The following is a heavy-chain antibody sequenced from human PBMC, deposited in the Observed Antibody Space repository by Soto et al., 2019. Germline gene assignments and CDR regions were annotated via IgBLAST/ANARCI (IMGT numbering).Heavy chain of an antibody. J-gene: IGHJ6*02. CDR2: IYYNGNT. Sequence: SETLSLTCTVSGGSISSYYWSWIRQPPGKGLEWIGYIYYNGNTNYNPSLKSRVTISVDTSKNQFSLKLSSVTAADTAVYYCARATYYYGRSGVDCYPLDVWGQGTTVTGS. CDR3: ARATYYYGRSGVDCYPLDV. V-gene: IGHV4-59*01. CDR1: GGSISSYY. D-gene: IGHD3-22*01.